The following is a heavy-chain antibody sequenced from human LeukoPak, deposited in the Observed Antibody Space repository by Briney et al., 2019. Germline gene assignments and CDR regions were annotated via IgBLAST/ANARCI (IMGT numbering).Heavy chain of an antibody. CDR1: GGSISSYH. V-gene: IGHV4-59*01. J-gene: IGHJ3*02. CDR2: TYNSGST. Sequence: SETLSLTCTVSGGSISSYHWSWIRQPPGKGLEWIWDTYNSGSTNYNPSLKSRVTISVDTSKNQFSLKLTSVTAADTAVYYCAGGIFGVVINAFHIWGQGTMVTVSS. CDR3: AGGIFGVVINAFHI. D-gene: IGHD3-3*01.